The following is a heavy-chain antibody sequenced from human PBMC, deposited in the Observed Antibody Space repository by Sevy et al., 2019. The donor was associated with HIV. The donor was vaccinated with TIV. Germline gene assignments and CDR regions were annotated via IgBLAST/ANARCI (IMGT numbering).Heavy chain of an antibody. CDR2: INSDGSST. CDR1: GFTFSSYW. CDR3: ARYCSGGSCYSCYVFDY. V-gene: IGHV3-74*01. D-gene: IGHD2-15*01. J-gene: IGHJ4*02. Sequence: GGSLRLSCAASGFTFSSYWMHWVRQAPGKGLVWVSRINSDGSSTSYADSVKGRFTISRDNAKNTLYLQMNSLRAEDTAVYYGARYCSGGSCYSCYVFDYWGQGTLVTVSS.